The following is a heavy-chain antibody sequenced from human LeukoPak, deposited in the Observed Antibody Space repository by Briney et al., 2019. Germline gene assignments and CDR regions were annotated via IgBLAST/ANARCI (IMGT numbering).Heavy chain of an antibody. D-gene: IGHD5-24*01. CDR1: EFMFSNFW. CDR2: IKQDGSEK. Sequence: GGSLRLSCAASEFMFSNFWMYWIRQAPGKGLEWVANIKQDGSEKNYVESVKGRFSISRDNAKNSMYLEMNSLRVEDTAVYHCVRDRGWQQFDYWGQGTLVTVSS. CDR3: VRDRGWQQFDY. V-gene: IGHV3-7*01. J-gene: IGHJ4*02.